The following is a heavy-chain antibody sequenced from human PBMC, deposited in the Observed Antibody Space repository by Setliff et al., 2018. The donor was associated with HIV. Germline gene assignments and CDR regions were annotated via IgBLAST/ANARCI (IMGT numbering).Heavy chain of an antibody. CDR3: ARDLFRMGEMATYYFDY. V-gene: IGHV3-21*01. CDR1: GFTFSSYS. J-gene: IGHJ4*02. D-gene: IGHD5-12*01. CDR2: ISSSGRYI. Sequence: GGSLRLSCAASGFTFSSYSMNCVRQAPGKGLEWVSSISSSGRYIYYADSVKGRFTISRDNAKNSLYLQMNSLRAEDTAVYYCARDLFRMGEMATYYFDYWGQGTLVTVSS.